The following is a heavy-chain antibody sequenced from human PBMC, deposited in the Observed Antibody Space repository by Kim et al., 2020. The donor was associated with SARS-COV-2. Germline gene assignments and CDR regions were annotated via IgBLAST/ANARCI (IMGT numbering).Heavy chain of an antibody. D-gene: IGHD3-9*01. CDR3: ARVSGSLTGSYGMDV. V-gene: IGHV1-18*01. CDR2: ISAYNGNT. J-gene: IGHJ6*02. CDR1: GYTFSSYG. Sequence: ASVKVSCKASGYTFSSYGISWVRQAPGQGLEWMGWISAYNGNTNYEKKLQGRVTMTTDTSTGTAYMELRSLRSDDTAVYYCARVSGSLTGSYGMDVWGQGTTVTVSS.